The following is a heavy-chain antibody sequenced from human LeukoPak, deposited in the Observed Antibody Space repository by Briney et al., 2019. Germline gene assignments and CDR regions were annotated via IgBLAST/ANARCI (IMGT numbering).Heavy chain of an antibody. CDR1: GFTFSSYW. CDR3: TTDQGAAGIAY. Sequence: GGSLRLSCAASGFTFSSYWMTWVRQAPGEGLEWVGRIKSKTDGGTTDYAAPVKGRFTISRDDSKNTLYLQMNSLKTEDTAVYYCTTDQGAAGIAYWGQGTLVTVSS. V-gene: IGHV3-15*01. J-gene: IGHJ4*02. CDR2: IKSKTDGGTT. D-gene: IGHD6-13*01.